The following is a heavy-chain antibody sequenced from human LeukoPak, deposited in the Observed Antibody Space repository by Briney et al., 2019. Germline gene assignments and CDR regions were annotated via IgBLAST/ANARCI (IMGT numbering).Heavy chain of an antibody. J-gene: IGHJ4*02. V-gene: IGHV4-38-2*01. D-gene: IGHD2-2*01. Sequence: SETLSLTCAVSGYSISSGYYWGWIRQPPGKGLEWVGSIYHSGSTNYNPSLKSRVTISVDTSKNQFSLKLSSVTAADTAVYYCARVLGYCSSTSCYAPEKTFDYWGQGTLVTVSS. CDR3: ARVLGYCSSTSCYAPEKTFDY. CDR2: IYHSGST. CDR1: GYSISSGYY.